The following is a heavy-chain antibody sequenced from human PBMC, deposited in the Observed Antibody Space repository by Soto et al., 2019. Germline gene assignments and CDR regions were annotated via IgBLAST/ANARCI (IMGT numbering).Heavy chain of an antibody. CDR1: GFTVSSSY. CDR2: IYSGGST. D-gene: IGHD3-16*02. J-gene: IGHJ5*02. Sequence: GGSLRLSRAASGFTVSSSYMRWVRQAPGKGLEWVSVIYSGGSTYYADSVKGRFTISRDNSKNTLYLQMNSLRAKDTAVYYCARVIGVSWFDPWGQGTLVTVSS. V-gene: IGHV3-66*01. CDR3: ARVIGVSWFDP.